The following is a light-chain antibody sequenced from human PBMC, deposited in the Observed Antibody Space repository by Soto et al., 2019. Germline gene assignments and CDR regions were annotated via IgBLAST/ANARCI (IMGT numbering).Light chain of an antibody. CDR2: DAS. CDR3: QERTGWPPWT. V-gene: IGKV3-11*01. CDR1: QSVSLS. Sequence: EIVLTQSPATLSLSPGGRATLSCRASQSVSLSLAWYQQKPGQAPRLLIYDASKRASGFPARFSGSGSGTAFTLTISSLEHEDFAVYYCQERTGWPPWTFGQGTKVEIE. J-gene: IGKJ1*01.